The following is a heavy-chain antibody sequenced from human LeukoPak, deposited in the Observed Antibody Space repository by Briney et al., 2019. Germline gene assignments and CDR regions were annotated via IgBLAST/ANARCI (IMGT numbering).Heavy chain of an antibody. CDR2: IKQDGSVK. CDR1: GFTFSKYW. V-gene: IGHV3-7*01. D-gene: IGHD7-27*01. CDR3: ASDPPWANDAFDI. Sequence: GGSLRLSCAASGFTFSKYWMTWVRQVPGKGLEWVANIKQDGSVKYYVDSVKGRFTISRDNAKNSLYLQMNSLRAEDTAVYYCASDPPWANDAFDIWGQGTMVTVSS. J-gene: IGHJ3*02.